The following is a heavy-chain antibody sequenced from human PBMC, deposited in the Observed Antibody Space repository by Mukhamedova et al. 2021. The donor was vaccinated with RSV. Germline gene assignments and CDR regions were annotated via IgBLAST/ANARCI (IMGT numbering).Heavy chain of an antibody. Sequence: GGIIPIFGTANYAQKFQGRVTITADESTSTAYMELSSLRSEDTAVYYCARGVGYGDGRFGYYYYMDVWGKGSTVTVFS. V-gene: IGHV1-69*01. CDR3: ARGVGYGDGRFGYYYYMDV. CDR2: IIPIFGTA. D-gene: IGHD3-10*01. J-gene: IGHJ6*03.